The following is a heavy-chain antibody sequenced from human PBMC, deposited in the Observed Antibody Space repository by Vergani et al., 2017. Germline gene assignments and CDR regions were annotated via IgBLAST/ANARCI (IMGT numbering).Heavy chain of an antibody. D-gene: IGHD3-22*01. Sequence: QLQLQESGPGLVKPSETLSLTCSVSGASISSSIYYWGWIRQPPGKGLEWIGSVYYSGSTYYNPSLKSRVTISVDTSKNQFSLKLSSVTAADTAVYYCARQGYYYDSSGYLDPDWFDPWGQGTLVTVSS. J-gene: IGHJ5*02. CDR1: GASISSSIYY. V-gene: IGHV4-39*01. CDR2: VYYSGST. CDR3: ARQGYYYDSSGYLDPDWFDP.